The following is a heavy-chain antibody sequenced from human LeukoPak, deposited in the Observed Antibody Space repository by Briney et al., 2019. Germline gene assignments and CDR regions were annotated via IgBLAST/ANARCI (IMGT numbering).Heavy chain of an antibody. CDR1: GGTFSSYT. D-gene: IGHD2-2*02. CDR3: ARDNGYCSSTSCYTGVGWFDP. J-gene: IGHJ5*02. Sequence: SVKVSCKASGGTFSSYTISWVRQAPGQGLEWMGRIIPILGIANYAQKFQGRVTITADKSTSTAYMELSSLRSEDTAVYYRARDNGYCSSTSCYTGVGWFDPWGQGTLVTVSS. V-gene: IGHV1-69*04. CDR2: IIPILGIA.